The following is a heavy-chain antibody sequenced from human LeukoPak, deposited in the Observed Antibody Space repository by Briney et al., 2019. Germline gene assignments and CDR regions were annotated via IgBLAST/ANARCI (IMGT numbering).Heavy chain of an antibody. Sequence: SVKVSCKASGGTFSSYAISWVRQTPGQGLEWMGGIIPIFGTANYAQKFQGRVTITADESTSTAYMELSSLRSEDTAVYYCARARGPILTGYAFDIWGQGTMVTVSS. CDR2: IIPIFGTA. D-gene: IGHD3-9*01. J-gene: IGHJ3*02. CDR1: GGTFSSYA. CDR3: ARARGPILTGYAFDI. V-gene: IGHV1-69*13.